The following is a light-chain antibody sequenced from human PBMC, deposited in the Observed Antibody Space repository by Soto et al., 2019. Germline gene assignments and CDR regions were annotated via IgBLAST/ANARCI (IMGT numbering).Light chain of an antibody. Sequence: QSVLTQPPSVSAAPGQQVTMSCSGGSSNIGNSYVSWYQHLPGTAPKLLIYETEKRPSDIPDRFSASKSGTSATLGISGLQTGDEADYYCGTWDSSLSVGVLGGGTKLTVL. CDR2: ETE. CDR1: SSNIGNSY. CDR3: GTWDSSLSVGV. J-gene: IGLJ2*01. V-gene: IGLV1-51*02.